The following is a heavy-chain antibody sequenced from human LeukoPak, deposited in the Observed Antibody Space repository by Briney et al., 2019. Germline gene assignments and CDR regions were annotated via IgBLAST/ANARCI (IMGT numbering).Heavy chain of an antibody. CDR2: ISVYNGNT. CDR1: GYTFSNYG. J-gene: IGHJ3*02. V-gene: IGHV1-18*01. CDR3: ARDHLPIHYCGGDCYSPFAFDI. Sequence: ASVKVSCKASGYTFSNYGISWVRQAPGQGLEWMGWISVYNGNTNYAQKVQGRVTMTTDTSTNTAYMELRSLRSDDTAVYYCARDHLPIHYCGGDCYSPFAFDIWGQGTMVTVSS. D-gene: IGHD2-21*02.